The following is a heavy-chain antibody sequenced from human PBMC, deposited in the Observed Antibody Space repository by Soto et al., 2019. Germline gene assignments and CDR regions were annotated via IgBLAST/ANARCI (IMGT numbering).Heavy chain of an antibody. CDR1: GGSISSSNL. Sequence: SETLSLTCAVSGGSISSSNLWSWVRQPPEKGLEWIGEIYHSGSTNYNPSLKSRLTISVDKSKNQFSLKLISVTAADTAVYYCAKMGDYLFDHWGQGTLVTVSS. D-gene: IGHD3-16*01. CDR2: IYHSGST. CDR3: AKMGDYLFDH. J-gene: IGHJ4*02. V-gene: IGHV4-4*02.